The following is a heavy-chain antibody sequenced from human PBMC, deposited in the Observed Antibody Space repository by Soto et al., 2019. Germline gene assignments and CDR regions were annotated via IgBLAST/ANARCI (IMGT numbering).Heavy chain of an antibody. CDR2: IYYSGST. D-gene: IGHD1-26*01. CDR3: ASHALSLYSVSYYWFHP. J-gene: IGHJ5*02. Sequence: SETLSLTCTVSGGSISSYYWGWIRQPPGKGLEWIGSIYYSGSTYYNPSLKSRVTISVDTSKNQFSLKLSSVTAADTAVYYCASHALSLYSVSYYWFHPWGQGTLVTVSS. V-gene: IGHV4-39*01. CDR1: GGSISSYY.